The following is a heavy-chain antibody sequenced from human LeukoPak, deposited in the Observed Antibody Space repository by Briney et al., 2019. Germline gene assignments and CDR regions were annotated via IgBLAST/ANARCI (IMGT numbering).Heavy chain of an antibody. V-gene: IGHV3-74*01. Sequence: GGSLRLSCAASGFTFSSYWMHWVRQAPGKGLVWVSRINSDGSSTSYADSVKGRLTISRDNAKNTLYLQMNSLRAEDTAVYYCTREVTGSTYFDYWGQGTLVTVSS. CDR2: INSDGSST. D-gene: IGHD1-26*01. CDR1: GFTFSSYW. CDR3: TREVTGSTYFDY. J-gene: IGHJ4*02.